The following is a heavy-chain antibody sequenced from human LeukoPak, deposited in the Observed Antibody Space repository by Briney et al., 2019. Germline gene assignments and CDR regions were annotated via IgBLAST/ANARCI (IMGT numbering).Heavy chain of an antibody. CDR1: GYTFTGYY. CDR2: INPNSGGT. D-gene: IGHD6-19*01. V-gene: IGHV1-2*02. J-gene: IGHJ6*03. Sequence: GASVKVSCKASGYTFTGYYMHWVRQAPGQGLEWMGWINPNSGGTNYAQKFQGRVTMTRDTSISTAYMELSRLRSEDTAVYYCARVAVYYYYYMDVWGKGTTVTVSS. CDR3: ARVAVYYYYYMDV.